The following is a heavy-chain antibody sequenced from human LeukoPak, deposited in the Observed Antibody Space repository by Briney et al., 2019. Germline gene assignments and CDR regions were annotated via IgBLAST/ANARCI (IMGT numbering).Heavy chain of an antibody. D-gene: IGHD2/OR15-2a*01. J-gene: IGHJ1*01. Sequence: ASVKVSCKAFGYTFTDYYIHWVRRAPGQGLEWLGMISPTSDTTSYLQKFQGRVTMTRDTSTSTVHMELSSLRPEDTAVYYCARVSGNFNEYFQFWGQGTLVTVSS. CDR3: ARVSGNFNEYFQF. CDR2: ISPTSDTT. CDR1: GYTFTDYY. V-gene: IGHV1-46*01.